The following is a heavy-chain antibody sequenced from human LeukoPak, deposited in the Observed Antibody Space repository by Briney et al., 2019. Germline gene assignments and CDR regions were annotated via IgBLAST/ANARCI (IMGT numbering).Heavy chain of an antibody. CDR1: GGSISSSSYY. Sequence: SETLSLTCTVSGGSISSSSYYWGWIRQPPGKGLEWIGSIYYSGSTYYNPSLKSRVTISVDTSKNQFSLKLSSATAADTAVYYCARMEMATNNAFDIWGQGTMVIVSS. CDR3: ARMEMATNNAFDI. CDR2: IYYSGST. D-gene: IGHD5-12*01. J-gene: IGHJ3*02. V-gene: IGHV4-39*01.